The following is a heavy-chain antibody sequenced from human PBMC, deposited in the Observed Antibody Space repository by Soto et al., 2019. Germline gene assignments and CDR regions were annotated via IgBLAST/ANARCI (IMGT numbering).Heavy chain of an antibody. D-gene: IGHD1-1*01. Sequence: QVQLQESGPGLVKPSQTLSVTCAISGDSVSGNSGAWNWIRLSPSRGLEWLARTYYRSRWYNDYAVSVRSRITVNADTSQNQFSLQLTSVTLEDTAIYYCAGTTSHHWLYMDVWGRGTTVTVSS. J-gene: IGHJ6*03. CDR1: GDSVSGNSGA. CDR3: AGTTSHHWLYMDV. CDR2: TYYRSRWYN. V-gene: IGHV6-1*01.